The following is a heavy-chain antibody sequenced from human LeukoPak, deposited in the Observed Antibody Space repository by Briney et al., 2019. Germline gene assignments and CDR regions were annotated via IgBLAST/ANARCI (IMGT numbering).Heavy chain of an antibody. V-gene: IGHV3-23*01. CDR1: VFTFSTYA. CDR2: INSNGDEI. J-gene: IGHJ4*02. D-gene: IGHD6-6*01. Sequence: GGSLRLSCAASVFTFSTYAITCVRQAPGKGLEWVSGINSNGDEIYYAGSVRGRFTISRDNSNNALYLQMDSLRAEDTAVYYCANWIGSSSRDYWGQGTLVTVSS. CDR3: ANWIGSSSRDY.